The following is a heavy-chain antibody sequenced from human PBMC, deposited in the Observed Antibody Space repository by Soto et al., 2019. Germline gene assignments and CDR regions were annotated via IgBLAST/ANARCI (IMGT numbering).Heavy chain of an antibody. V-gene: IGHV1-18*01. Sequence: QVQLVQSGAEVKKPGASVRVSCKASGYSFTRFGISWVRQAPGQGLEWVGRISTYNGNTKYAQKLQGRVTVSTDTSTSTAYMELRSLRSDDTAVYYCARYPQYSTSPQVFDYWGQGTLLTVSS. D-gene: IGHD6-6*01. J-gene: IGHJ4*02. CDR2: ISTYNGNT. CDR1: GYSFTRFG. CDR3: ARYPQYSTSPQVFDY.